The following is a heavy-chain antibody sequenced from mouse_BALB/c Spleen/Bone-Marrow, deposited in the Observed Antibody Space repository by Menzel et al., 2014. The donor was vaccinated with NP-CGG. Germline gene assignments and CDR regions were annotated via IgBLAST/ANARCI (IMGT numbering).Heavy chain of an antibody. J-gene: IGHJ2*01. Sequence: EVHLVESGGGLVQPGGSLKLSCTASGFDFSRYWMSWVRQAPGKGLQWIGEINPESSTINYTPSLKDKFIISRDNAKNTLYLQMSKVRSEDTALYYRTRLTYYGLSDYWGQGTTLTVSS. CDR2: INPESSTI. D-gene: IGHD1-2*01. CDR3: TRLTYYGLSDY. V-gene: IGHV4-1*02. CDR1: GFDFSRYW.